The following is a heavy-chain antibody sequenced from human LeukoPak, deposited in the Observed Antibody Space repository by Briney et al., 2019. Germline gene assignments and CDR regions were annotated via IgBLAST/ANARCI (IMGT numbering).Heavy chain of an antibody. Sequence: ASVRVSCTPSGYTFTIYYMHWVRQAPGQGGGWVGMIYPSSGSTSYAQKFQGRVTTTRDTSTSTVYLQLSSLRSEDTAVYYCATGEGLWFGHMGSFDIWGQGTMVTVSS. J-gene: IGHJ3*02. D-gene: IGHD3-10*01. CDR3: ATGEGLWFGHMGSFDI. CDR1: GYTFTIYY. V-gene: IGHV1-46*01. CDR2: IYPSSGST.